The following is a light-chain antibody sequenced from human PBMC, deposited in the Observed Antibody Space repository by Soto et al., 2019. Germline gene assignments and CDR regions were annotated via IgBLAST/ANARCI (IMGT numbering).Light chain of an antibody. V-gene: IGKV2-24*01. CDR1: QSLVHNDGNTY. Sequence: DIVMTQTPLSSPVTLGQAASISCRSSQSLVHNDGNTYLSWFQQRPGQPPRLLIYKGSDRFSGVPDRFSGSGSGTDCTLTISRVEAEDVGVYYCMQATQSPWTFGQGTKVDIK. CDR2: KGS. J-gene: IGKJ1*01. CDR3: MQATQSPWT.